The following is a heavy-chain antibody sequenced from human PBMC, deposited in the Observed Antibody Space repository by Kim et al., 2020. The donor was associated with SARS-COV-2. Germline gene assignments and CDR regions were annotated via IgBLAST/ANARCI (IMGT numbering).Heavy chain of an antibody. D-gene: IGHD3-10*01. CDR2: INHSGST. Sequence: SETLSLTCAVYGGSFSGYYWSWIRQPPGKGLEWIGEINHSGSTNYNPSLKSRVTISVDTSKNQFSLKLSSVTAADTAVYYCARDTYGSGSYYNPNYYYGMDVWGQGTTVTVSS. V-gene: IGHV4-34*01. CDR3: ARDTYGSGSYYNPNYYYGMDV. CDR1: GGSFSGYY. J-gene: IGHJ6*02.